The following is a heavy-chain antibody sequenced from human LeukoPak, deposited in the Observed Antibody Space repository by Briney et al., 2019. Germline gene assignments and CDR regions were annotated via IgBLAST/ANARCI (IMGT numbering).Heavy chain of an antibody. D-gene: IGHD2-15*01. CDR1: GYTXSSYG. J-gene: IGHJ4*02. Sequence: ASVTVSCKASGYTXSSYGISWVRQAPGQGLEWLGYISAYNGNTNYAQKVQGRITMTTDTSTSTAYMEMRSLRSDDTAVYYCARDCSGSSCYWIHWGQGTLVTVSS. CDR2: ISAYNGNT. CDR3: ARDCSGSSCYWIH. V-gene: IGHV1-18*01.